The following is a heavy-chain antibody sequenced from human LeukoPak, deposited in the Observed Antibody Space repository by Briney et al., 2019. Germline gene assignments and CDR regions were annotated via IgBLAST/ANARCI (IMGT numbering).Heavy chain of an antibody. J-gene: IGHJ4*02. CDR3: ARDQGSLTRSWYTGY. CDR1: GYTFTGYH. V-gene: IGHV1-2*06. CDR2: INPYSGNT. D-gene: IGHD2-2*02. Sequence: ASVKVSCKASGYTFTGYHMHWVRQARGQRLEWMGRINPYSGNTNFAQKFQGRVTMTRDTSITTAYMDLSSLTPDDTAVYFCARDQGSLTRSWYTGYGGEGTQVTVSS.